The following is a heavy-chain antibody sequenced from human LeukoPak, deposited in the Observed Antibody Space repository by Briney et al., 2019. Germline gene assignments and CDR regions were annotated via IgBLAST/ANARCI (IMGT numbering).Heavy chain of an antibody. CDR3: ARGPDFWSSFDY. CDR2: IYTSGST. V-gene: IGHV4-4*07. D-gene: IGHD3-3*01. J-gene: IGHJ4*02. Sequence: SETLSLTCTVSGGSISSYYWSWIRQPAGKGLEWIGRIYTSGSTNYNPSLKSRVTMSVDTSKNQFSLKLSSVTAADTAVYCCARGPDFWSSFDYWGQGTLVTVSS. CDR1: GGSISSYY.